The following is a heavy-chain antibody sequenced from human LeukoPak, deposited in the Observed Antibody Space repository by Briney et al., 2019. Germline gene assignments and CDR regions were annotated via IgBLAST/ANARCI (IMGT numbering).Heavy chain of an antibody. Sequence: SQTLSLTCTVSGGPISSGGYYWSWIRQHPGKGLEWIGYIYYSGCTYYNPSLKSRVTISVDTSKNQFSLKLSSVTAADTAVYYCATSPTNIVATIQGAFDIWGQGTMVTVSS. D-gene: IGHD5-12*01. CDR1: GGPISSGGYY. V-gene: IGHV4-31*03. CDR2: IYYSGCT. CDR3: ATSPTNIVATIQGAFDI. J-gene: IGHJ3*02.